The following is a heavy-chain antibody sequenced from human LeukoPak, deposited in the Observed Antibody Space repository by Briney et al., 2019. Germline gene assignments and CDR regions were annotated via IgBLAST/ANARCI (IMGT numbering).Heavy chain of an antibody. J-gene: IGHJ4*02. Sequence: GGSLRLSCAASGFTFSSYAMSWVRQAPEKGLEWVSAVSASADITYYADSVQGRFTISRDNSKNTLYLQMNSLRAEDTAVYYCARDRGGTLFDYWGQGTLVTVSS. CDR2: VSASADIT. CDR1: GFTFSSYA. D-gene: IGHD1-7*01. V-gene: IGHV3-23*01. CDR3: ARDRGGTLFDY.